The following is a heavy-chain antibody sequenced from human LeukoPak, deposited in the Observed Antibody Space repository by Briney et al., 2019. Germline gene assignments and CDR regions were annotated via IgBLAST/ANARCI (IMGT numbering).Heavy chain of an antibody. CDR2: VNPDSGNT. V-gene: IGHV1-8*01. CDR1: GYTFTNYD. Sequence: GASVKVSCKASGYTFTNYDINWVRQATGQGLEWMGWVNPDSGNTGYAQKFQGRVTMTRNTSISTAYMELSSLRSEDTAMYYCARNDQTYYYDSSGSYFDYWGQGTLVTVSS. D-gene: IGHD3-22*01. J-gene: IGHJ4*02. CDR3: ARNDQTYYYDSSGSYFDY.